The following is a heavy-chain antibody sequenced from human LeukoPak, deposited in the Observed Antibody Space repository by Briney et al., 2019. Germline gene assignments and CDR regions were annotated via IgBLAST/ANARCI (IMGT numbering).Heavy chain of an antibody. CDR2: LGPAGDK. D-gene: IGHD3/OR15-3a*01. V-gene: IGHV3-13*01. CDR1: GFTLSDYD. CDR3: ARAKRETSTRPWTSGMDV. J-gene: IGHJ6*02. Sequence: PGGSLRLSCAASGFTLSDYDIHWVRQPIGKGLDWVSGLGPAGDKYHAGSERGRFTISREDAENSVYLQMNGLRPEDTAIYYCARAKRETSTRPWTSGMDVWGQGTRVTVSS.